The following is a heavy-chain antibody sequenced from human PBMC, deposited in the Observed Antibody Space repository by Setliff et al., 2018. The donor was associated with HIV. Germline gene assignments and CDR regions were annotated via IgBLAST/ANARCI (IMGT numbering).Heavy chain of an antibody. V-gene: IGHV4-38-2*02. CDR1: GFSISSGLF. D-gene: IGHD3-22*01. CDR3: AREDTTGYYSLSAFDI. Sequence: SETLSLTCAVSGFSISSGLFWGWVRQPPGKGLEWIGSIYQSGTTYYNPALKSRVTISVDTSKNQFSLKLKSVTAADTAVYYCAREDTTGYYSLSAFDIWGQGTLVTVSS. J-gene: IGHJ3*02. CDR2: IYQSGTT.